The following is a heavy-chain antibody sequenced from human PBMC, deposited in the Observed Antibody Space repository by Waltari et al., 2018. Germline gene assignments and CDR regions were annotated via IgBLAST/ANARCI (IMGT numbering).Heavy chain of an antibody. CDR1: GFTFSSYA. D-gene: IGHD4-17*01. V-gene: IGHV3-23*01. J-gene: IGHJ4*02. CDR2: ISGSGGST. Sequence: EVQLLESGGGLVQPGGSLRLSCAASGFTFSSYAMSWVRQAPGKGLEWVSAISGSGGSTYYADSVKGRFTSSRDNSKNTLYLQMNSLRAEDTAVYYCAKPHGGSPQSEVWGQGTLVTVSS. CDR3: AKPHGGSPQSEV.